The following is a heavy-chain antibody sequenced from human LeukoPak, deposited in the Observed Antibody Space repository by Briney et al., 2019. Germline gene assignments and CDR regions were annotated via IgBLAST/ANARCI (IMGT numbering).Heavy chain of an antibody. Sequence: ASVKVSCKPSGYTFSDFYVHWVRQAPGQGLEWMGWIHPNSGGTNYAQSLQGRVTMTRDRSISTAYMELSRLTSDDTAVYYCARDPLSSSWYYFDYWGQGTLVIVSS. V-gene: IGHV1-2*02. CDR3: ARDPLSSSWYYFDY. CDR1: GYTFSDFY. J-gene: IGHJ4*02. CDR2: IHPNSGGT. D-gene: IGHD6-13*01.